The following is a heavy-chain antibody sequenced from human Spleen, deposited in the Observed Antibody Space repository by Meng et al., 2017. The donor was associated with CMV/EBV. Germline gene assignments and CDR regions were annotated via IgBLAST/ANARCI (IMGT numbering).Heavy chain of an antibody. CDR3: AGDRSGSYDA. V-gene: IGHV3-21*01. CDR2: ISSRGSYI. D-gene: IGHD1-26*01. J-gene: IGHJ5*02. Sequence: GESLKISCAASGFTFIDYSMNWVRQAPGKGLEWVSSISSRGSYIYYADSLKGRFTISRDNAKNSLYLQMNSLRAEDTAVYYCAGDRSGSYDAWGQGTLVTVSS. CDR1: GFTFIDYS.